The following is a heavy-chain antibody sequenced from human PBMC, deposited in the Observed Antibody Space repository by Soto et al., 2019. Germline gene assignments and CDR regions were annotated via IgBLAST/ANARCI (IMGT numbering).Heavy chain of an antibody. CDR3: AKDWCSGTTCYCLEN. V-gene: IGHV3-23*01. Sequence: EVQLLESGGGLVQPGGSLRLSCAASGFTFSSYAMSWVRQAPGKGLEWVASVSGSSGSKSYADSVKGRFTISRDNSKSTVYLQMNSLRAEDTAVYFCAKDWCSGTTCYCLENWGKGTLVTVSS. CDR1: GFTFSSYA. J-gene: IGHJ4*02. D-gene: IGHD1-7*01. CDR2: VSGSSGSK.